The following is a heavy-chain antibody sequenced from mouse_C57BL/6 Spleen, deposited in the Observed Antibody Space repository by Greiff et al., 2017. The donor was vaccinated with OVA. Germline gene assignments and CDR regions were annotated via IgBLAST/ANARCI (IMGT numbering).Heavy chain of an antibody. Sequence: DVMLVESGGGLVKPGGSLKLSCAASGFTFSSYAMSWVRQTPEKRLEWVATISDGGSYTYYPDNVKGRFTISRDNAKNNLYLQMSHLKSEDTAMYYCAREAYGWGFDYWGQGTTLTVSS. CDR2: ISDGGSYT. CDR3: AREAYGWGFDY. V-gene: IGHV5-4*01. CDR1: GFTFSSYA. D-gene: IGHD1-1*01. J-gene: IGHJ2*01.